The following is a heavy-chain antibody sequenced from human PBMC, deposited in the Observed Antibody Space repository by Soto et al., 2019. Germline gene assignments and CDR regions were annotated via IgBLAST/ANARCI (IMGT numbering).Heavy chain of an antibody. Sequence: PSETLSLTCTVSGGSISSGGYYWSWIRQHPGKGLEWIGYIYCSGSTYYNPSLKSRVTISVDTSKNQFSLKLSSVTAADTAVYYCASEMATTNYGMDVWGQGTTVTVSS. D-gene: IGHD5-12*01. CDR3: ASEMATTNYGMDV. J-gene: IGHJ6*02. V-gene: IGHV4-31*03. CDR1: GGSISSGGYY. CDR2: IYCSGST.